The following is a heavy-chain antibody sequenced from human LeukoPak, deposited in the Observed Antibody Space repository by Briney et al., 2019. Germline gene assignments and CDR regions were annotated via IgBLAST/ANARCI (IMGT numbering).Heavy chain of an antibody. D-gene: IGHD1-1*01. CDR3: ARANLGDAFDI. CDR1: GFTFSSYA. J-gene: IGHJ3*02. V-gene: IGHV3-30-3*01. CDR2: ISYDGSNK. Sequence: PGGSLRLSCAASGFTFSSYAMHWVRQAPGKGLEWVAVISYDGSNKYYADSVKGRFTISRDNSKNTLYLQMNSLRAEGTAVYYCARANLGDAFDIWGQGTMVTVSS.